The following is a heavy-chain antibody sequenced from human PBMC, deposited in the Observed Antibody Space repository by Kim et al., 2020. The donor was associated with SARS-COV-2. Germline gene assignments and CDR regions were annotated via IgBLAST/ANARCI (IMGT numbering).Heavy chain of an antibody. CDR1: GGSISSYY. J-gene: IGHJ6*02. V-gene: IGHV4-59*01. Sequence: SETLSLTCTVSGGSISSYYWSWIRQPPGKGLEWIGYIYYSGSTNYNPSLKSRVTISVDTSKNQFSLKLSSVTAADTAVYYCARVQYCSSTSCPYYYYYYGMDVWGQGTTVTVSS. CDR2: IYYSGST. D-gene: IGHD2-2*01. CDR3: ARVQYCSSTSCPYYYYYYGMDV.